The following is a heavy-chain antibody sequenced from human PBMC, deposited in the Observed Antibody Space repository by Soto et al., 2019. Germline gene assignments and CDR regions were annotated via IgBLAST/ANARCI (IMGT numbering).Heavy chain of an antibody. V-gene: IGHV4-34*01. CDR1: GGSLSDYY. Sequence: SETLSLTGGVYGGSLSDYYWSWLHQPPGKGLEWIGGINQSGSTNYSPSLKSRVTISVDTSKNQFSLKLSSVTAAESALFYCARGPNYDLLIPSYNNWY. CDR2: INQSGST. D-gene: IGHD3-9*01. CDR3: ARGPNYDLLIPSYNNWY. J-gene: IGHJ2*01.